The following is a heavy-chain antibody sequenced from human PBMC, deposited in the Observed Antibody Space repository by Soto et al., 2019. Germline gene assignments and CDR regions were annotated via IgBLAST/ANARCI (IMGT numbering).Heavy chain of an antibody. CDR3: AREDSRSNYYFDY. Sequence: QVQLVESGGGVVQPGRSLRLSCAASGFTFSSYAMHWVRQAPGKGLEWVAVISYDGSNKCYADSVKGRFTISRDNSKNTLYLQMNSLRAEDTAVYYCAREDSRSNYYFDYWGQGTLVTVSS. J-gene: IGHJ4*02. V-gene: IGHV3-30-3*01. CDR2: ISYDGSNK. D-gene: IGHD6-13*01. CDR1: GFTFSSYA.